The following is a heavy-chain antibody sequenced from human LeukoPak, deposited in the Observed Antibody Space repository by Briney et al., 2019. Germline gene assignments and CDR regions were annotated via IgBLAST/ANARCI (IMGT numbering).Heavy chain of an antibody. CDR2: INHSGST. J-gene: IGHJ4*02. CDR1: GGSFSGYY. V-gene: IGHV4-34*01. Sequence: SETLSLTCAVYGGSFSGYYWSWIRQPPGKGLEWIGEINHSGSTNYNPSLNSRVTISVDTSKNQFSLKLSSVTAADTAVYYCARGLGPLVRHKPNYFDYWGQGTLVTVSS. CDR3: ARGLGPLVRHKPNYFDY. D-gene: IGHD2-21*01.